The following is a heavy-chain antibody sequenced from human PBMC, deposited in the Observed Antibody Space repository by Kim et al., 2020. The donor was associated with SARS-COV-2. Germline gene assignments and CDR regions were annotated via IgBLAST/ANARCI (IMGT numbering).Heavy chain of an antibody. V-gene: IGHV3-30*18. CDR2: ISYDGSNK. J-gene: IGHJ4*02. CDR1: GFTFSSYG. CDR3: SKDRLLFEDYFDY. D-gene: IGHD2-21*02. Sequence: GGSLRLSCAASGFTFSSYGMHWVRQAPGKGLEGVAVISYDGSNKYYADSVKGRFTISRDNSKNTLYLQMNSLRAEDTAVYYCSKDRLLFEDYFDYWGQGT.